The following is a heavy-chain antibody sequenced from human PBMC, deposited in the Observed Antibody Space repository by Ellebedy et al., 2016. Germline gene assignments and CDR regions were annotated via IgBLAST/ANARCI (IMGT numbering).Heavy chain of an antibody. CDR1: GFTFSDYN. CDR2: NSASGITT. CDR3: AREPPTGNYFDS. J-gene: IGHJ4*02. Sequence: GESLKISCASSGFTFSDYNMNWVRQAPGKGLEWLAYNSASGITTYYADSVEGRFSISRDNADNSLYLQMNSLRVEDTAVYYCAREPPTGNYFDSWGQGTLVTVSS. V-gene: IGHV3-48*01.